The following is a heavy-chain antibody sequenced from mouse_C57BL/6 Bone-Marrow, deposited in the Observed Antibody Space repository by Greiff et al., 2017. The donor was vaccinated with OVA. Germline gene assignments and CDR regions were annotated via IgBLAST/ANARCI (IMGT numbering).Heavy chain of an antibody. CDR1: GFSFNTYT. J-gene: IGHJ2*01. V-gene: IGHV10-1*01. CDR2: IRSKSNNYAT. CDR3: VVTTVVASFDY. D-gene: IGHD1-1*01. Sequence: EVQRVESGGGLVQPKGSLKLSCAASGFSFNTYTMNWVRQAPGKGLEWVARIRSKSNNYATYYADSVKDRFTISRDDSESMLYLQMNNLKTEDTAMYYCVVTTVVASFDYWGQGTTLTVSS.